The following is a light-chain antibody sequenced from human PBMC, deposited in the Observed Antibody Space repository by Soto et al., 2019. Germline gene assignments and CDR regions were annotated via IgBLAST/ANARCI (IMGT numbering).Light chain of an antibody. J-gene: IGKJ5*01. Sequence: IPLTQSPSSLSASVGDRVTLTCRASQGITSYLAWYQQKPGKAPELLIYGASTLQSGVPSRFSGSGSGTDFTLTISSLQPEDFATYYCQQPNDYPITFGQGTRLEIK. V-gene: IGKV1-9*01. CDR1: QGITSY. CDR2: GAS. CDR3: QQPNDYPIT.